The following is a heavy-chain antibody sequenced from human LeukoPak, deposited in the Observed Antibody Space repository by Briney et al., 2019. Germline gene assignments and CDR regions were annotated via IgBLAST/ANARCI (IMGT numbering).Heavy chain of an antibody. D-gene: IGHD3-9*01. Sequence: SETLSLTCTVSGGSISSYYWSWIRQPPGKGLEWIGYIYYSGSTNYNPSLKSRVTISVDTSKNQFSLKLSSVTAADTAVYYCAREDDILTGYYSAFDYWGQGTLVTVSS. CDR1: GGSISSYY. CDR2: IYYSGST. J-gene: IGHJ4*02. V-gene: IGHV4-59*01. CDR3: AREDDILTGYYSAFDY.